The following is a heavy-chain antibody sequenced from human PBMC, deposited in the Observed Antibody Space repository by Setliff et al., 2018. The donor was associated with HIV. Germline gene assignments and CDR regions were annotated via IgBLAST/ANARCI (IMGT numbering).Heavy chain of an antibody. CDR2: ISTSGST. CDR3: TRLAGGYADY. V-gene: IGHV4-4*09. D-gene: IGHD5-12*01. CDR1: GASFTTHY. Sequence: KPSETLSLTCTVSGASFTTHYWSLIRQPPGKGLEWIGCISTSGSTNYNPSLKSRVTLSIDMSKNQFSLKMSSVTAADTAVYYCTRLAGGYADYWGQGTLVTSPQ. J-gene: IGHJ4*02.